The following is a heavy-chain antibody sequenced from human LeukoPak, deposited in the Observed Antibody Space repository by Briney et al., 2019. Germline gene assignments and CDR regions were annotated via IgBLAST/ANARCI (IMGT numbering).Heavy chain of an antibody. Sequence: PGGSLRLSCAASGFTFDDYAMHSVRQAPGKCLGWVSLISGYGASTYYADSVKGRFTITRDNSKNSLYLQMNSLRTEDTALYYCAKGPNDYEVPGDYWGQGTLVTVSS. V-gene: IGHV3-43*02. CDR1: GFTFDDYA. J-gene: IGHJ4*02. D-gene: IGHD4-17*01. CDR3: AKGPNDYEVPGDY. CDR2: ISGYGAST.